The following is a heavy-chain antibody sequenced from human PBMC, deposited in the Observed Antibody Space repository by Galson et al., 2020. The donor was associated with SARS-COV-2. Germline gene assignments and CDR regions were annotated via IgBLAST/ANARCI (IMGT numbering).Heavy chain of an antibody. CDR1: AFTLSTYA. Sequence: GGSLRLSCPGSAFTLSTYAMSCVRQVQGKGLEWVSSVTTGGSITYHADTVKGRFTISRDNSKNTLYLQMSSLRVADTALYYCAKDQGNDYVDQLDYWGQGTLVSVSS. J-gene: IGHJ4*02. CDR2: VTTGGSIT. CDR3: AKDQGNDYVDQLDY. V-gene: IGHV3-23*01. D-gene: IGHD4-17*01.